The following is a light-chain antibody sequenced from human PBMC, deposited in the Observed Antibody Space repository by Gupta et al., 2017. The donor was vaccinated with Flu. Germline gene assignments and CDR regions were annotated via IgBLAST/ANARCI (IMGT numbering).Light chain of an antibody. Sequence: YQHHPGAPPTLLLCKDAERPSGVPDRFSGSKFVTSAAVASSGLRAADEGDYYCCAMYVSRSLWVFGGGTKLTVL. J-gene: IGLJ3*02. CDR3: CAMYVSRSLWV. V-gene: IGLV1-47*01. CDR2: KDA.